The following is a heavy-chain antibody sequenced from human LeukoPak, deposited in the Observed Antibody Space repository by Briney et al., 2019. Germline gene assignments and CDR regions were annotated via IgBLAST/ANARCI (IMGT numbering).Heavy chain of an antibody. CDR1: GGSISSGGYY. Sequence: PSQTLSLTCTVSGGSISSGGYYWSWIRQHPGKGLEWIGYIYYSGSTYYNPSLKSRVTISVDTSKNQFSLKLSSVTAADTAVYYCARGVGDYGTEYYFDYWGQGTLVTVSS. D-gene: IGHD4-17*01. J-gene: IGHJ4*02. CDR2: IYYSGST. CDR3: ARGVGDYGTEYYFDY. V-gene: IGHV4-31*03.